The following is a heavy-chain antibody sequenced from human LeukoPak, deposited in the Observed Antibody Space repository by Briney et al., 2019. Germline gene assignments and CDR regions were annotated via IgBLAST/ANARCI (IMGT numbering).Heavy chain of an antibody. V-gene: IGHV4-4*07. J-gene: IGHJ4*02. CDR1: GGSISSYY. D-gene: IGHD6-6*01. CDR2: IYTSGST. Sequence: NTSETLSLTCTVSGGSISSYYWSWIRQPAGKGLEWIGRIYTSGSTNYNPSLKSRVTISVDKSKNQFSLKLSSVTAADTAVYYCASTSSSGDYWGQGTLVTVSS. CDR3: ASTSSSGDY.